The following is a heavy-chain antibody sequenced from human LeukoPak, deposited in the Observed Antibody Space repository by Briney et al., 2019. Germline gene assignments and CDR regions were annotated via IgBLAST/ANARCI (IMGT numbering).Heavy chain of an antibody. Sequence: EGSLRLSCAASGFTFSDYYMSWIRQAPGKGLEWVSYISSSGSTIYYADSVKGRFTISRDNAKNSLYLQMNSLRAEDTAVYYCARDSGTQYSYYYGMDVWGQGTTVTVSS. CDR2: ISSSGSTI. V-gene: IGHV3-11*01. CDR1: GFTFSDYY. D-gene: IGHD1-1*01. J-gene: IGHJ6*02. CDR3: ARDSGTQYSYYYGMDV.